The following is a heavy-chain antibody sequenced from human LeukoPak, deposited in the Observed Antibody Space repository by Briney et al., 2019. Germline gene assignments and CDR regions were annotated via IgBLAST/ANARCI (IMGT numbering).Heavy chain of an antibody. V-gene: IGHV3-23*01. CDR2: ISGSGGST. D-gene: IGHD5-12*01. CDR3: AKDLGGVVATISLTYYGMDV. Sequence: GGSLRLSCAASGFTFSSYAMSWVRQAPGKGLEWVSAISGSGGSTYYADSVKGRFTISRDNSKNTLYLQMNSLRAEDTAVYYCAKDLGGVVATISLTYYGMDVWGQGTTVTVSS. CDR1: GFTFSSYA. J-gene: IGHJ6*02.